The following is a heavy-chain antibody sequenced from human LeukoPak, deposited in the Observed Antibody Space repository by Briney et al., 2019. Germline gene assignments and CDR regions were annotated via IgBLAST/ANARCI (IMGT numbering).Heavy chain of an antibody. CDR2: VYPGDSDT. V-gene: IGHV5-51*01. CDR1: GYSFTNYW. J-gene: IGHJ4*02. CDR3: ARRYSGSHQRDFYFDF. Sequence: GESLKISCKGSGYSFTNYWIGWVRQMPGKGLEWMGIVYPGDSDTKYSPSFQGQVTTSADRSISAAYLQWSSLKASDTAIYYCARRYSGSHQRDFYFDFWGQGTLVTVSS. D-gene: IGHD1-26*01.